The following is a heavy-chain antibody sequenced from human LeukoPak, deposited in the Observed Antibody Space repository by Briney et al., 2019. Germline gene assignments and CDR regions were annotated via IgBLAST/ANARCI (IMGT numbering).Heavy chain of an antibody. J-gene: IGHJ4*02. CDR2: VHYSGGT. V-gene: IGHV4-59*01. CDR1: GVSIRSYF. CDR3: ARDVWGHDY. Sequence: PSETLSLTCTVSGVSIRSYFWSWIRQSPGKGLQWIGYVHYSGGTTYDPSLKSRVTISGDTSKNQFSLKLTSVTAADTAMYFCARDVWGHDYWGQGILVTVSS. D-gene: IGHD7-27*01.